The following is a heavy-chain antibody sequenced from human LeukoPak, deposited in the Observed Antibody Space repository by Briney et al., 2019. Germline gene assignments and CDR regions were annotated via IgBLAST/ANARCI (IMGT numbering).Heavy chain of an antibody. CDR1: GFTFNNYA. Sequence: GGSLRLSCAASGFTFNNYAIHWVRQAPGKGLEWVAIISFDGGNKYYADSVKGRFTISRDNSKNTLYLQMNSLRAEDTAVYYCARDGIVGSPLFKFDYWGPGTLVTVS. CDR3: ARDGIVGSPLFKFDY. CDR2: ISFDGGNK. V-gene: IGHV3-30-3*01. D-gene: IGHD1-26*01. J-gene: IGHJ4*02.